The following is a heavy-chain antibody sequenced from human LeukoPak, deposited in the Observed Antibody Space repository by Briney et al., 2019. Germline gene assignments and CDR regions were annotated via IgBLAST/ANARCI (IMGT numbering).Heavy chain of an antibody. J-gene: IGHJ4*02. V-gene: IGHV3-23*01. D-gene: IGHD2-2*01. CDR2: ISDSGDSI. CDR3: ARDSSSPHFDY. Sequence: GGSLRLSCAASGFSFNNYAMSWVRQAPGTGLEWVSDISDSGDSIHYADSVKGRFTISRDNSKNTLYLQMSSLRAEDTAVYYCARDSSSPHFDYWGQGTLVTVSS. CDR1: GFSFNNYA.